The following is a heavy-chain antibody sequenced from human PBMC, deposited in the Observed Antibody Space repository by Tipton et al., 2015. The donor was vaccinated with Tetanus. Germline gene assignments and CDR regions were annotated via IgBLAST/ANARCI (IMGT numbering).Heavy chain of an antibody. J-gene: IGHJ5*02. CDR3: AKDPYGSGVNWFDP. D-gene: IGHD3-10*01. V-gene: IGHV3-23*01. CDR2: ISGGGGST. Sequence: SLRLSCAASGFTFSTYAMSWVRQAPGKGLEWVSAISGGGGSTYYADSVKGRFTISRDNSKNTLYLQMNSLRAEDTAVYYCAKDPYGSGVNWFDPWGQGTPVTVSS. CDR1: GFTFSTYA.